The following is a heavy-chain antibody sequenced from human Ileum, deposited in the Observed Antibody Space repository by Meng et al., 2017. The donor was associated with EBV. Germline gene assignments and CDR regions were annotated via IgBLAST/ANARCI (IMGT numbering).Heavy chain of an antibody. CDR1: GFTVSSYH. Sequence: VPLLEYGGGLVQAGGSLRLSCAASGFTVSSYHMSWVSQAPGKGLEWVSTIYIGGDTFYADSVKDRFTISRDNSKNTLFLQMNRLTVEETAVYYCARGPDWAKGGYWGLGTLVTVSS. CDR3: ARGPDWAKGGY. J-gene: IGHJ4*02. CDR2: IYIGGDT. V-gene: IGHV3-53*01. D-gene: IGHD3/OR15-3a*01.